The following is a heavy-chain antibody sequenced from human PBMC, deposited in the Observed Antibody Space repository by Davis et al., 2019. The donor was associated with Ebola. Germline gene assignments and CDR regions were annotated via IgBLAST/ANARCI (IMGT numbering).Heavy chain of an antibody. J-gene: IGHJ4*02. CDR3: ARAYYDFWSGYFPNPYYFDY. CDR2: IKQDGSEK. CDR1: GFTFSSYW. V-gene: IGHV3-7*01. D-gene: IGHD3-3*01. Sequence: PGGSLRLSCAASGFTFSSYWMSWVRQAPGKGLEWVANIKQDGSEKYYVDSVKGRFTISRDNAKNSLYLQMNSLRAEDTAVYYCARAYYDFWSGYFPNPYYFDYWGQGTLVTVSS.